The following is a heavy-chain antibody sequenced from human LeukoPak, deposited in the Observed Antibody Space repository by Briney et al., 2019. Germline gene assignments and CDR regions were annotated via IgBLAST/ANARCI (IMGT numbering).Heavy chain of an antibody. CDR3: ARAVAEFDY. V-gene: IGHV4-61*01. D-gene: IGHD6-19*01. Sequence: SETLSLTCTVSGGSVSSGSYYWSWIRQPPGKGLEWIGYIYYSGTTNYSPSLKSRVTMSVDTSKNQFSLKLSSVTAADTAVYYCARAVAEFDYWGQGTLVTVSS. CDR1: GGSVSSGSYY. J-gene: IGHJ4*02. CDR2: IYYSGTT.